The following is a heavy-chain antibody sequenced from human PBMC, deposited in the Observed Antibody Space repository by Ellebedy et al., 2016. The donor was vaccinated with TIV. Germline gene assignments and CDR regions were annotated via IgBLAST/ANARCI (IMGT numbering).Heavy chain of an antibody. J-gene: IGHJ4*02. D-gene: IGHD6-19*01. Sequence: GESLKISCAASGFTSGDYWMSWIRQAPGKGLEWVANIWRVGSLIHYVDSVKGRFTISRDNAKNSLYLQMNSLRAEDTAVYYCARISPAGTLFDYWGQGTPVTVSS. CDR2: IWRVGSLI. CDR3: ARISPAGTLFDY. V-gene: IGHV3-7*03. CDR1: GFTSGDYW.